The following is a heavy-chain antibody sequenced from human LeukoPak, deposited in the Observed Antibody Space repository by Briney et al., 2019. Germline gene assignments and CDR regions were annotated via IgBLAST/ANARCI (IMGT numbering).Heavy chain of an antibody. CDR1: GFTFSSYA. D-gene: IGHD2-2*01. J-gene: IGHJ5*02. CDR2: ISGSGGST. V-gene: IGHV3-23*01. CDR3: AKGGYCSRTSCYGDWFDP. Sequence: GGSLRLSCAASGFTFSSYAMSWVRRAPGKGLEWVSAISGSGGSTYYADSVKGRFTISRDNSKNTLYLQMNSLRAEDTAVYYCAKGGYCSRTSCYGDWFDPWDQGTLVAVCS.